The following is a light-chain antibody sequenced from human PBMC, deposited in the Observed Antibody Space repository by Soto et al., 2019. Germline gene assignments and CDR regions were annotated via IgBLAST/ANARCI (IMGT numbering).Light chain of an antibody. Sequence: ERALKHSTNTLSLSPGEGATLSCRASQSVSSFLAWYQQKPGQAPRLLIFDASNRATGIPARFSGSGSGTDFSLTISSLEPEDFAVYYCQHRSKWPPTFGQGSNVDVK. J-gene: IGKJ1*01. CDR2: DAS. CDR3: QHRSKWPPT. V-gene: IGKV3-11*01. CDR1: QSVSSF.